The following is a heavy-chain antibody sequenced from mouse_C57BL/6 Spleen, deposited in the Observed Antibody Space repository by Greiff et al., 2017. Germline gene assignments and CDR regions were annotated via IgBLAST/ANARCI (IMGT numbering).Heavy chain of an antibody. Sequence: QVQLQQSGPELVKPGASVKISCKASGYTFTDYYINWVKQRPGQGLEWIGWIFPGSGSTYYNEKFKGKATLTVDKSSSTAYMLLSSLTSEDSAVYFCASPRGYYYGSRGYFDYWGQGTTLTVSS. CDR3: ASPRGYYYGSRGYFDY. CDR1: GYTFTDYY. D-gene: IGHD1-1*01. J-gene: IGHJ2*01. CDR2: IFPGSGST. V-gene: IGHV1-75*01.